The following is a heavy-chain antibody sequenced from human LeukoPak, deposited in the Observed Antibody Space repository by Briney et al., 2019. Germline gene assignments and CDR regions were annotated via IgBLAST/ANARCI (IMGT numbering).Heavy chain of an antibody. J-gene: IGHJ4*02. V-gene: IGHV4-4*07. CDR3: ARLHLVSSGWYPMADS. CDR1: GDSISTSYY. D-gene: IGHD6-19*01. Sequence: SEPLSLPCTVSGDSISTSYYWGWIRQPAGKGLEWIGRIYTSGSTNYNPSLKSRVTISVDTSKNQFSLKLSSVTAADTAVYYCARLHLVSSGWYPMADSWGQGTLVTVSS. CDR2: IYTSGST.